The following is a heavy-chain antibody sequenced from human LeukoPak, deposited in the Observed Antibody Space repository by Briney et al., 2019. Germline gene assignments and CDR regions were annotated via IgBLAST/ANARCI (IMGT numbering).Heavy chain of an antibody. Sequence: SETLSLTCTVSGCSISSGGYYWSWIRQHPGKGLEWIGYIYYSGSTYYNPSLKSRVTISVDTSKNQFSLKLSSVTAADTAVYYCARAGDGYNFDYWGQGTLVTVSS. CDR3: ARAGDGYNFDY. CDR2: IYYSGST. J-gene: IGHJ4*02. D-gene: IGHD5-24*01. CDR1: GCSISSGGYY. V-gene: IGHV4-31*03.